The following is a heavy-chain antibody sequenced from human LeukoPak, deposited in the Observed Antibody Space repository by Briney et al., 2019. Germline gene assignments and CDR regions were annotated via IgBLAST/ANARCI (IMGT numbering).Heavy chain of an antibody. Sequence: GGSLRLSCAASGFTFSSYGMHWVRQAPGKGLEWVAVIWYDGSNKYYADSVKGRFTISRDNSKNTLYLQMNSLRAEDTAVYYCASGYSSDYGGNTYWGQGTLVTVSS. CDR2: IWYDGSNK. D-gene: IGHD4-23*01. CDR3: ASGYSSDYGGNTY. J-gene: IGHJ4*02. CDR1: GFTFSSYG. V-gene: IGHV3-33*01.